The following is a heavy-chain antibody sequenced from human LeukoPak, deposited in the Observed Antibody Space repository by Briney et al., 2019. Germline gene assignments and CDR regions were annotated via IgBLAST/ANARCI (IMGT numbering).Heavy chain of an antibody. V-gene: IGHV3-66*01. D-gene: IGHD2-2*01. CDR1: GFTVSSNY. J-gene: IGHJ4*02. CDR3: ARDPNGYCSSTSCYGDDY. Sequence: GGSLRLSCAASGFTVSSNYMSWVRQAPGKGLEWVSVIYSGGSTYYADSAKGRFTISRDNSKNTLYLQMNSLRAEDTAVYYCARDPNGYCSSTSCYGDDYWGQGTLVTVSS. CDR2: IYSGGST.